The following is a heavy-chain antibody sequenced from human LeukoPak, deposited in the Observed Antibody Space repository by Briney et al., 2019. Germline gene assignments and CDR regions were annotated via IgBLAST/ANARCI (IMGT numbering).Heavy chain of an antibody. Sequence: GASVKVSCKASGYTFTGYYMHWVRQAPGQGLEWMGWINPNSGGTNYAQKIQGRVTMTRDTSISTAYMELNRLRSDDTAVYYCARANPIAARPAFDYWGQGTLVTVSS. J-gene: IGHJ4*02. V-gene: IGHV1-2*02. CDR2: INPNSGGT. CDR1: GYTFTGYY. CDR3: ARANPIAARPAFDY. D-gene: IGHD6-6*01.